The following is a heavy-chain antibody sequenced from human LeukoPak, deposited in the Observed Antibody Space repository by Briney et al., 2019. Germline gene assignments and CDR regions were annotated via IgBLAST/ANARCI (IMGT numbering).Heavy chain of an antibody. CDR3: AREYAGGNDFWSGPPLPYFDY. J-gene: IGHJ4*02. Sequence: SQTLSLTCAVSGGSISSGGYSWSWIRQPPGKGLEWIGYIYHSGSTYYNPSLKSRVTISVDRSKNQFSLKLSSVTAADTAVYYCAREYAGGNDFWSGPPLPYFDYWGQGTLVTVSS. V-gene: IGHV4-30-2*01. CDR2: IYHSGST. CDR1: GGSISSGGYS. D-gene: IGHD3-3*01.